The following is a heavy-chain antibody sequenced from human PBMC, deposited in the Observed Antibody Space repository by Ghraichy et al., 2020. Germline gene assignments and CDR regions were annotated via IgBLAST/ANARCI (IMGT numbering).Heavy chain of an antibody. J-gene: IGHJ6*02. Sequence: ASVKVSSKASGYTFTGYYMHWVRQAPGQGLEWMGRINPNSGGTNYAQKFQGRVTMTRDTSISTAYMELSRLRSDDTAVYYCARDQLIAAAGTNLWGVYYYYYYGMDVWGQGTTVTVSS. CDR3: ARDQLIAAAGTNLWGVYYYYYYGMDV. D-gene: IGHD6-13*01. CDR1: GYTFTGYY. V-gene: IGHV1-2*06. CDR2: INPNSGGT.